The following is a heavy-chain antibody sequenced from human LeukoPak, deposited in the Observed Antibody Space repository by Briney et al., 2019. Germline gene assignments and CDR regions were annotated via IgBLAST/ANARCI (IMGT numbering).Heavy chain of an antibody. CDR3: ANGIDSGGWTY. Sequence: QLGGSLRLSFAASGFRFKDYEMNWVRQAPGKGLEWVSAISASGDSTYYADSVKGRFTISRDNSKNTLYLQMNSLRAEDTAVFYCANGIDSGGWTYWGQGTLVTVSS. CDR2: ISASGDST. V-gene: IGHV3-23*01. D-gene: IGHD6-19*01. J-gene: IGHJ4*02. CDR1: GFRFKDYE.